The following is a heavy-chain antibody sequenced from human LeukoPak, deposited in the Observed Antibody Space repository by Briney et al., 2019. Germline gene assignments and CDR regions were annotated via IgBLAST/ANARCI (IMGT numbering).Heavy chain of an antibody. V-gene: IGHV3-7*01. CDR2: IKQDGSEK. D-gene: IGHD3-22*01. CDR3: ARDYPDYYDSSGPQDY. Sequence: GGSLRLSCAASGFTFSSYWMSWVRQAPGKGLEWVANIKQDGSEKYYVDSVKGRFTISRDNAKNSLYLQMNSLRAEDTAVYYCARDYPDYYDSSGPQDYWGQGTLVTVSS. J-gene: IGHJ4*02. CDR1: GFTFSSYW.